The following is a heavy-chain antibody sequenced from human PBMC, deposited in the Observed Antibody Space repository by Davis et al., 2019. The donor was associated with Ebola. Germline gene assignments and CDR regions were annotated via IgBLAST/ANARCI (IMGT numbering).Heavy chain of an antibody. V-gene: IGHV3-23*01. CDR3: SKDLLDCTGGSCYHYSYYYGLDV. J-gene: IGHJ6*02. CDR2: VSGSGGAT. D-gene: IGHD2-15*01. Sequence: GESLKISCAASGFTFTKYAMNWVRQAPGKGLEWVSAVSGSGGATFYADSVRGRFTVSRDNSKSKLYLQMDSLRDDDTAVYYCSKDLLDCTGGSCYHYSYYYGLDVWGQGTTVTVSS. CDR1: GFTFTKYA.